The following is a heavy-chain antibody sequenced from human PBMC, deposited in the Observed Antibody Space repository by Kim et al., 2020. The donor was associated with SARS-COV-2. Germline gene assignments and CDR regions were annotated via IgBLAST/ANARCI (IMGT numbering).Heavy chain of an antibody. CDR1: GGSISSGGYS. D-gene: IGHD2-2*01. J-gene: IGHJ5*02. V-gene: IGHV4-30-2*01. CDR3: ARGVCSERSTSCYEWFDP. Sequence: SETLSLTCAVSGGSISSGGYSWSWIRQPPGKGLEWIGYIYHSGSTYYNPSLKSRVTISVDRSKNQFSLKLSSVTAADTAVYYCARGVCSERSTSCYEWFDPWGQGTLVTVSS. CDR2: IYHSGST.